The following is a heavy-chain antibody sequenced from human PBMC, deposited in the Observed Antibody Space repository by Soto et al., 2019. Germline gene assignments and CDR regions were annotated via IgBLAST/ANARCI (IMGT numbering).Heavy chain of an antibody. V-gene: IGHV4-39*01. J-gene: IGHJ6*02. CDR2: MFYSGRT. D-gene: IGHD3-16*01. CDR3: ATQGGSPISTTVIGGMDV. CDR1: NGSISSGSYY. Sequence: PSETLSLTCTVSNGSISSGSYYWGWIRQPPGKGLEWIGSMFYSGRTHYNPSLKSRATISVYTPKNQFSLRLSAVTAADTAVYYCATQGGSPISTTVIGGMDVWGQGTTVTVSS.